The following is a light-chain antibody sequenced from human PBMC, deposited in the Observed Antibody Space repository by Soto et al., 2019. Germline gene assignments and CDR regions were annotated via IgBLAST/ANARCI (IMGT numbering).Light chain of an antibody. CDR3: QQSYSTPS. CDR2: AAS. V-gene: IGKV1-39*01. Sequence: DIQMAQSPSSLSASVGDRVTMTCRASQSISSYLNWYQQKPGKAPNLLIYAASSLQSGVPSRFSGSGSGTDFTLTISSLQPEDFATYYCQQSYSTPSFGGGTKVDIK. J-gene: IGKJ4*01. CDR1: QSISSY.